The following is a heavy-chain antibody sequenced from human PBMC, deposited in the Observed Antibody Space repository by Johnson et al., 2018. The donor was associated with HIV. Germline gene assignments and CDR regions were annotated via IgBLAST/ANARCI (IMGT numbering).Heavy chain of an antibody. CDR3: ARDRSYYYEKDAFDI. D-gene: IGHD3-22*01. J-gene: IGHJ3*02. Sequence: EVQLVESGGGLVQPGGSLRLSCAASGFTVSSNYMSWVRQAPGKGLEWVSVIYSGGSTYYADSVKGRFTISRDNSKNTLYLQMNSLRAEDTAVYYCARDRSYYYEKDAFDIWGQGTMVTVSS. CDR2: IYSGGST. CDR1: GFTVSSNY. V-gene: IGHV3-66*02.